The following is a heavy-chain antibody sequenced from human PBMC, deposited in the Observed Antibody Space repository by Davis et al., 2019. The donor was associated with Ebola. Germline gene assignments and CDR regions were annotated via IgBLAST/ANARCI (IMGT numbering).Heavy chain of an antibody. CDR2: IYYSGTT. CDR3: SRHVVVPEYGMDV. Sequence: MPAGSLTLSCTVSGGSISSYYWSWIRQPPGKGLEWIGYIYYSGTTNYNPSLKSLVTISVDTSKNQFSLKLSSVTAADTAVYCWSRHVVVPEYGMDVWGQGTTVTVSS. J-gene: IGHJ6*02. CDR1: GGSISSYY. V-gene: IGHV4-59*08. D-gene: IGHD2-2*01.